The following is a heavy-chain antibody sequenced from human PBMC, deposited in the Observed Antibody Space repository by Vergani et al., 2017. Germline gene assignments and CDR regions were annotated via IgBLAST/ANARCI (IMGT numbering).Heavy chain of an antibody. CDR1: GFSLNTRGVS. CDR2: IYWNDDQ. Sequence: QITLKESGPTLVKPTQTLTLTCTFSGFSLNTRGVSVAWIRQPPGKALDWLALIYWNDDQHYSPSLNNRVTITKDTSKNQVVLTIANMDYVDTGSYYCVYRKTECGATGCFYPFYYFCFMDVWGKGTTVT. D-gene: IGHD1-26*01. J-gene: IGHJ6*03. CDR3: VYRKTECGATGCFYPFYYFCFMDV. V-gene: IGHV2-5*04.